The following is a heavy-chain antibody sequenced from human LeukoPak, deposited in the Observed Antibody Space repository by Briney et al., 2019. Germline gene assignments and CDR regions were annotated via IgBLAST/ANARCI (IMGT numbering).Heavy chain of an antibody. CDR3: ASSYGSGSRPFDY. Sequence: SVTLSLTCTVSGGSISSSSYYWGWIRQPPGKGLEWIGSIYYSGSTYYNPSLKSRVTISVDTSKNQFSLKLSSVTAADTAVYYCASSYGSGSRPFDYWGQGTLVTISS. D-gene: IGHD3-10*01. V-gene: IGHV4-39*01. CDR2: IYYSGST. J-gene: IGHJ4*02. CDR1: GGSISSSSYY.